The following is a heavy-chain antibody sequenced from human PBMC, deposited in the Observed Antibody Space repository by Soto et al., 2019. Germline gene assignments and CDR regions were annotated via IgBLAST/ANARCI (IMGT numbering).Heavy chain of an antibody. D-gene: IGHD3-3*01. V-gene: IGHV3-23*01. CDR2: ISGGGGST. Sequence: PGGSLRLSCAMSGFTSNAYAMNWVRQAPGKGLQWVAAISGGGGSTYYADSVKGRFAISRDSSKNTLYLQMNGLRAEDTAIYYCAKDPYYDFWSGYSYYFEYWGQGTLVTV. J-gene: IGHJ4*02. CDR3: AKDPYYDFWSGYSYYFEY. CDR1: GFTSNAYA.